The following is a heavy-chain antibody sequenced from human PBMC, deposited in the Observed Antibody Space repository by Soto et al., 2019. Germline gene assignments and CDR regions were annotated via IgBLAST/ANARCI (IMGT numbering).Heavy chain of an antibody. CDR1: GGTFSSYA. CDR2: IIPLFGTA. J-gene: IGHJ4*02. Sequence: QVQLVQSGAEVKKPGSSVKVSCKASGGTFSSYAIDWVRQAPGQGLEWMGGIIPLFGTAKHAQKFQGRITITADESTRPAYMELRSLRSEDTAVYYCARGVHDDSSGYYYFYWGQGTLVTVSS. V-gene: IGHV1-69*01. CDR3: ARGVHDDSSGYYYFY. D-gene: IGHD3-22*01.